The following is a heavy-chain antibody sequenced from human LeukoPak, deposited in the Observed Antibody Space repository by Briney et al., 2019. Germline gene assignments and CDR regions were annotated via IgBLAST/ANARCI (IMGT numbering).Heavy chain of an antibody. CDR2: MNPNSGNT. D-gene: IGHD6-13*01. V-gene: IGHV1-8*03. Sequence: GASVKVSCKASGYTFTSYDINWVRQATGQGLEWMGWMNPNSGNTGYAQKFQGRVTITRNTSISTAYMELSSLRSEDTAVYYCARGRAAVGSKGYYFDYWGQGTLVTVSS. CDR1: GYTFTSYD. CDR3: ARGRAAVGSKGYYFDY. J-gene: IGHJ4*02.